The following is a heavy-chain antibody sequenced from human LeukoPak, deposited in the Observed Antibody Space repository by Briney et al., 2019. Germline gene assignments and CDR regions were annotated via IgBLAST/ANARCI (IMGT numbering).Heavy chain of an antibody. CDR1: GYTFTGYY. D-gene: IGHD3-22*01. Sequence: GASVKVSCKASGYTFTGYYMHWVRQAPGQGLEWMGWINPNSGGTNYAQKFQGRFTMTRDTSISTAYMELSRLRSDDTAVYYCASMSRILGDSSDSSRDYWGQGTLVTVSS. J-gene: IGHJ4*02. CDR3: ASMSRILGDSSDSSRDY. V-gene: IGHV1-2*02. CDR2: INPNSGGT.